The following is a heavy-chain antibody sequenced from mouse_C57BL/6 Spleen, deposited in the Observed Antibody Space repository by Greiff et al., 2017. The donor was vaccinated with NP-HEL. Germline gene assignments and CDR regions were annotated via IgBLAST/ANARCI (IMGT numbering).Heavy chain of an antibody. D-gene: IGHD2-3*01. CDR2: IHPNSGST. J-gene: IGHJ1*03. CDR3: AKEYDGYPYWYFDV. V-gene: IGHV1-64*01. Sequence: VQLQQSGAELVKPGASVKLSCKASGYTFTSYWMHWVKQRPGQGLEWIGMIHPNSGSTNYNEKFKSKATLTVDKSSSTAYMQLSSLTSEDSAVYDCAKEYDGYPYWYFDVWGTGTTVTVAS. CDR1: GYTFTSYW.